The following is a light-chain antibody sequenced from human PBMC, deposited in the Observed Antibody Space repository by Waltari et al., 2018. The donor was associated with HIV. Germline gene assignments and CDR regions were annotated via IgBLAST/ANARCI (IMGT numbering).Light chain of an antibody. CDR3: GTWDSSLSAGL. J-gene: IGLJ2*01. Sequence: QSVLTQPPSVSAAPGQKVTISCSGSSSNIGATYVSWYQQLPGTAPKLLIYDNKKRPSGMPDRVSASKSGTSATLGITGLQTGDEADYYCGTWDSSLSAGLFGGGTKLTVL. CDR1: SSNIGATY. V-gene: IGLV1-51*01. CDR2: DNK.